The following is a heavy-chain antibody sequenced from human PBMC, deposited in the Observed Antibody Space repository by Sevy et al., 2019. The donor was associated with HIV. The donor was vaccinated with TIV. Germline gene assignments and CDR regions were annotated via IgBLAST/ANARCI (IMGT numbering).Heavy chain of an antibody. CDR3: ARVFLRGDGTRVMIWADNWFDP. V-gene: IGHV1-18*01. Sequence: ASVKVSCKASGYTFTSYGISWVRQAPGQGLEWMGWISAYNGDTNYAQKLQGRVTMTTDTSTSTAYMELRSLRSDDTAVYYCARVFLRGDGTRVMIWADNWFDPWGQGTLVTVSS. CDR1: GYTFTSYG. J-gene: IGHJ5*02. D-gene: IGHD3-16*01. CDR2: ISAYNGDT.